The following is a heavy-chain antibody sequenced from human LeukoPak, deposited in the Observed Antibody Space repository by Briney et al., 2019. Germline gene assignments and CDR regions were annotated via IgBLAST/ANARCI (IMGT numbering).Heavy chain of an antibody. J-gene: IGHJ5*02. D-gene: IGHD6-13*01. CDR3: ARPVDGSSWRRGWFDP. Sequence: SETLSLTCTVPGASISSYYWSWIRQPAGKGLGWIGHMFHSGTTNYNPSLKSRVTMSVDTSKNQFSLNLSSVTAADTAVYYCARPVDGSSWRRGWFDPWGQGTLVTVSS. CDR1: GASISSYY. V-gene: IGHV4-4*07. CDR2: MFHSGTT.